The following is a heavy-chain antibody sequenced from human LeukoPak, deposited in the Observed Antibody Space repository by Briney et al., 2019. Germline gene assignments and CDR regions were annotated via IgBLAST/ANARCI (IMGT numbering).Heavy chain of an antibody. V-gene: IGHV4-34*01. CDR3: ARRSSGWCFDP. CDR1: GGSFSGYY. CDR2: INHSGST. J-gene: IGHJ5*02. D-gene: IGHD6-19*01. Sequence: PSETLSLTCAVYGGSFSGYYWSWIRQPPGKGLEWIGEINHSGSTNYNPSLKSRVTISVDTSKNRFSLKLSSVTAADTAVYYCARRSSGWCFDPWGQGTLVTVSS.